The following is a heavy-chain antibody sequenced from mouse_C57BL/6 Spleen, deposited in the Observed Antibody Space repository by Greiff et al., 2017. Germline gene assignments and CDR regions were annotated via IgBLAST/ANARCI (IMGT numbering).Heavy chain of an antibody. Sequence: VQLQQPGAELVKPGASVKVSCKASGYTFTSYWMHWVKQRPGQGLEWIGRIHPSDGDTNYNQKFKGKATLTVDKSSSTAYMQLSSLTSEDSAVYYCAIYVGSSPLDFEDWGQGTTVT. CDR1: GYTFTSYW. CDR3: AIYVGSSPLDFED. V-gene: IGHV1-74*01. D-gene: IGHD1-1*01. CDR2: IHPSDGDT. J-gene: IGHJ2*01.